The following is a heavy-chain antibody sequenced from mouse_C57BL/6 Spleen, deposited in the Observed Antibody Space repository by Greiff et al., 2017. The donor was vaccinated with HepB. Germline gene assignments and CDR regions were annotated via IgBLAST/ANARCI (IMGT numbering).Heavy chain of an antibody. CDR2: INPNNGGT. D-gene: IGHD1-1*01. CDR3: ARGYYGSRGYFDY. Sequence: EVQLQQSGPELVKPGASVKISCKASGYTFTDYYMNWVKQSHGKSLEWIGDINPNNGGTRYNQKFKGKATLTVDKSSSTAYMELRSLTSEDSAVYYCARGYYGSRGYFDYWGQGTTLTVSS. V-gene: IGHV1-26*01. CDR1: GYTFTDYY. J-gene: IGHJ2*01.